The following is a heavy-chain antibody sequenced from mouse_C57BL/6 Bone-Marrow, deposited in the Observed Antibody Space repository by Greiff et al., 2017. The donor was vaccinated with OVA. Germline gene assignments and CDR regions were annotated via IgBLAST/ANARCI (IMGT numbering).Heavy chain of an antibody. Sequence: VQLKESGPGLVKPSQSLFLTCSITGFPITSGYYWIWIRQSPGKPLEWMGYITHSGETFYNPSLQSPISITRETSKNQFFLQLNSVTTEDTAMYYCAGDVTGYYAMDYWGQGTSVTVSS. CDR2: ITHSGET. D-gene: IGHD4-1*01. CDR3: AGDVTGYYAMDY. J-gene: IGHJ4*01. V-gene: IGHV12-3*01. CDR1: GFPITSGYY.